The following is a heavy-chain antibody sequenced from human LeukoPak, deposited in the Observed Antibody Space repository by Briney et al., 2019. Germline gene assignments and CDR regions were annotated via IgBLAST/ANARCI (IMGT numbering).Heavy chain of an antibody. Sequence: GSLSLSCAASGFTFSSYAMHWVRPAPGKGLGWVAVISYDGSNKYYADSVKGRFTISRDNSKNTLYLQMNSLRAEDTAVYYCAREVSYEGANFDYWGQGTLVTVSS. D-gene: IGHD5-18*01. V-gene: IGHV3-30-3*01. CDR2: ISYDGSNK. CDR1: GFTFSSYA. CDR3: AREVSYEGANFDY. J-gene: IGHJ4*02.